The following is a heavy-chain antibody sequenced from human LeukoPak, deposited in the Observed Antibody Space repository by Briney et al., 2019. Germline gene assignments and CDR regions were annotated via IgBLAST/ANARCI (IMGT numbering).Heavy chain of an antibody. D-gene: IGHD3-10*02. Sequence: GGSLRLSCAASGFTFSSYEMNWVRQAPGKGLEWVSYISSIGSTIYYADSVKGRFTISRDNAKNSLYLQMNSLRAEDTAVYYCAELGITMIGGVWGKGTTVTISS. CDR3: AELGITMIGGV. CDR2: ISSIGSTI. V-gene: IGHV3-48*03. J-gene: IGHJ6*04. CDR1: GFTFSSYE.